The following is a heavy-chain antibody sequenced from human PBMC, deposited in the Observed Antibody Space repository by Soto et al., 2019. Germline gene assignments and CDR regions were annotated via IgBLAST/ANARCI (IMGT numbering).Heavy chain of an antibody. CDR3: ASQAFDY. CDR1: GFIFRDYG. Sequence: PGGSLRLSCTASGFIFRDYGMQWVRQAPGKGLEWLAFIWRDGSKKYYADSLKGRFTISRDNSKNTMYLQMSSPTVEDTAVYYCASQAFDYWGQGTLVTVSS. J-gene: IGHJ4*02. V-gene: IGHV3-33*01. CDR2: IWRDGSKK.